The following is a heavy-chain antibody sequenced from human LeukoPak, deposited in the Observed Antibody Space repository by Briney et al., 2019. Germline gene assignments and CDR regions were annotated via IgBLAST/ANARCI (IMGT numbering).Heavy chain of an antibody. CDR1: GYTFSDCH. Sequence: ASVKVSCKASGYTFSDCHMHWVRQAPGQGLEWMGWSNPRTGATYYAQKFQGRVTMTTDTSITTAYMELSRLRSDDTAVYYCARDYVGSSSWYDYWGQGTLVTVSS. J-gene: IGHJ4*02. CDR3: ARDYVGSSSWYDY. CDR2: SNPRTGAT. D-gene: IGHD6-13*01. V-gene: IGHV1-2*02.